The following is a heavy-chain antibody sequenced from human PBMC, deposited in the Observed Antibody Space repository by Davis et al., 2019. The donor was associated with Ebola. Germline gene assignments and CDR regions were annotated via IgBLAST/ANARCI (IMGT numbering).Heavy chain of an antibody. CDR3: ARAPSTYDFWSGKHVPVFDY. V-gene: IGHV4-4*02. J-gene: IGHJ4*02. CDR2: IYHSGST. CDR1: GGSISSSNW. D-gene: IGHD3-3*01. Sequence: MPSETLSLTCAVSGGSISSSNWWSWVRQPPGKGLEWIGEIYHSGSTNYNPSLKSRVTISAESSKNQFTLNLTSVTAADSAVYYCARAPSTYDFWSGKHVPVFDYWGQGTLVTVSS.